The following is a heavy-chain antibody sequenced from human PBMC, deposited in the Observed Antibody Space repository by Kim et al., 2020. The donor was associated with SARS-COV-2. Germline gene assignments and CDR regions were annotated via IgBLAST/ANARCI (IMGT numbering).Heavy chain of an antibody. D-gene: IGHD3-22*01. J-gene: IGHJ4*02. CDR2: IIPIFGTA. CDR3: ARVKGRDSSGYYQGVFDY. V-gene: IGHV1-69*13. CDR1: GGTFSSYA. Sequence: SVKVSCKASGGTFSSYAISWVRQAPGQGLEWMGGIIPIFGTANYAQKFQGRVTITADESTSTAYMELSSLRSEDTAVYYCARVKGRDSSGYYQGVFDYWGQGTLVTVSS.